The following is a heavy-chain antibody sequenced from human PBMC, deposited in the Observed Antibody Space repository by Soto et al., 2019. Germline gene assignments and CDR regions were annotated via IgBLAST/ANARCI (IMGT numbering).Heavy chain of an antibody. CDR1: GFTVSSNY. Sequence: GGSLRLSCAASGFTVSSNYMSWVRQAPGKGLEWVSVIYSGGSTYYADSVKGRFTISRDNSKNTLYLQMNSLRAEDTAVYYCARDGDYDFWILGYWGQGTLVTVSS. V-gene: IGHV3-66*01. CDR2: IYSGGST. J-gene: IGHJ4*02. D-gene: IGHD3-3*01. CDR3: ARDGDYDFWILGY.